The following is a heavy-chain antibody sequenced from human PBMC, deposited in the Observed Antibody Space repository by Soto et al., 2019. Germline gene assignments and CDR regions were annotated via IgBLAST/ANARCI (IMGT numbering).Heavy chain of an antibody. Sequence: GGSLRLSCAASGFTFSSYAMHWVRQAPGKGLEWVAVISYDGSNKYYADSVKGRFTISRDNSKNTLYLQMNSLRAEDTAVYYCARESRSIAARDFDYWGQGTLVTVSS. V-gene: IGHV3-30-3*01. D-gene: IGHD6-6*01. J-gene: IGHJ4*02. CDR3: ARESRSIAARDFDY. CDR1: GFTFSSYA. CDR2: ISYDGSNK.